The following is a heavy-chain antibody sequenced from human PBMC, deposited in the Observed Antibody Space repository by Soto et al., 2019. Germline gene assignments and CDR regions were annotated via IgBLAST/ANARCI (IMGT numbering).Heavy chain of an antibody. CDR3: ARRRPYYYDSSGSPFDY. V-gene: IGHV4-4*02. Sequence: SETLSLTCAVSGGSISSSNWWSWVRQPPGKGLEWIGEIYHSGSTNYNPSLKSRVTISVDKSKNQFSLKLSSVTAADTAVYYCARRRPYYYDSSGSPFDYWGQGTLVTSPQ. J-gene: IGHJ4*02. CDR2: IYHSGST. CDR1: GGSISSSNW. D-gene: IGHD3-22*01.